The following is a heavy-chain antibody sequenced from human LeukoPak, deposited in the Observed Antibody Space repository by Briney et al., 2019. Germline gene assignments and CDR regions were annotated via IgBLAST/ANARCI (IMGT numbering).Heavy chain of an antibody. V-gene: IGHV4-34*01. CDR3: ARVPKYYYDSSGYYPRDY. CDR1: GGSFSGYY. J-gene: IGHJ4*02. D-gene: IGHD3-22*01. CDR2: INNSGST. Sequence: SETLSLTCAVYGGSFSGYYWSWIRQPPGKGLEWIGEINNSGSTNYNPSLKSRVTISVDTSKNQFSLKLSSVTAADTAVYYCARVPKYYYDSSGYYPRDYWGQGTLVTVSS.